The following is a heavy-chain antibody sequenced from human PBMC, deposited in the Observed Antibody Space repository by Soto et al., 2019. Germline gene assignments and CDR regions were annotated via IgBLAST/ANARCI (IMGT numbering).Heavy chain of an antibody. Sequence: GGSLRLSCAASGFTFSSYSMNWVRQAPGKGLEWVSYISSSSSTIYYADSVKGRFTISRDNAKNSLYLQTNSLRAEYTAVYYCARVGGDYVGEFDYWGQGTLVTVSS. CDR3: ARVGGDYVGEFDY. CDR2: ISSSSSTI. J-gene: IGHJ4*02. D-gene: IGHD4-17*01. CDR1: GFTFSSYS. V-gene: IGHV3-48*01.